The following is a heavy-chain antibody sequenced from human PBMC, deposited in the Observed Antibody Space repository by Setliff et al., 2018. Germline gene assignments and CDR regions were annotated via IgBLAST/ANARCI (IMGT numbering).Heavy chain of an antibody. Sequence: SVKVSCKASGATFSSYGISWVRQAPGQGLEWLGGTIPNFGTTDYAQKFHGRVTIITDESTSTAYMELSSLTSDDTAVYYCAREGVDTRSSTDYRYYMDVWGQGTTVTVSS. V-gene: IGHV1-69*05. D-gene: IGHD5-18*01. CDR1: GATFSSYG. J-gene: IGHJ6*03. CDR3: AREGVDTRSSTDYRYYMDV. CDR2: TIPNFGTT.